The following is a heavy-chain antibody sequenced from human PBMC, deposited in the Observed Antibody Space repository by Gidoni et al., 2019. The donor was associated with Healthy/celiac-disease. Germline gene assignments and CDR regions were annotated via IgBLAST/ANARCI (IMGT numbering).Heavy chain of an antibody. J-gene: IGHJ5*02. CDR3: ARHESSGWTPAWFDP. Sequence: QLQLQESGPGLVKPSETLSLTCTVPGGSISSSSYYWGWIRQPPGKGLEWIGSIYYSGSTYYNPSLKSRVTISVDTSKNQFSLKLSSVTAADTAVYYCARHESSGWTPAWFDPWGQGTLVTVSS. V-gene: IGHV4-39*01. CDR1: GGSISSSSYY. CDR2: IYYSGST. D-gene: IGHD6-19*01.